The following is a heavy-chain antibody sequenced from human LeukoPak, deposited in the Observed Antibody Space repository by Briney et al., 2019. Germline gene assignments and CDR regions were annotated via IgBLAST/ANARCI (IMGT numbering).Heavy chain of an antibody. CDR2: INPNGADT. Sequence: ASVKVSCKASGYTFTGYYMHWVRQAPGQRLEWMGWINPNGADTNYAQKFQGGVTMTRDTSISTAYMELSRLRSDDTALYYCARDRSGDRFDYWGQGTLVTVSS. CDR3: ARDRSGDRFDY. CDR1: GYTFTGYY. V-gene: IGHV1-2*02. J-gene: IGHJ4*02. D-gene: IGHD2-15*01.